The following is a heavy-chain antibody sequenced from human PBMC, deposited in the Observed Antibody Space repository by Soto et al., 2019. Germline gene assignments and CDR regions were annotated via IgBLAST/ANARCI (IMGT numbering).Heavy chain of an antibody. CDR3: ARHPSDFWFDP. V-gene: IGHV4-39*01. CDR2: IYYSGST. Sequence: QLQLQESGPGLVKPSETLSLTCSVSGGSISSSSYFWGWIRQPPGKGLEWIGSIYYSGSTYYNPPLKSRVTVSADTSKNQFSLKLSSVTAADTAVYYCARHPSDFWFDPWGQGTLVTVSS. J-gene: IGHJ5*02. D-gene: IGHD2-21*02. CDR1: GGSISSSSYF.